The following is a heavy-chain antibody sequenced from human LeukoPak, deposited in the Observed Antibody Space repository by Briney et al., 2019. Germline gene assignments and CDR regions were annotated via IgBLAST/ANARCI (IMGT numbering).Heavy chain of an antibody. D-gene: IGHD4-17*01. CDR3: ARDGDYGAFDY. J-gene: IGHJ4*02. CDR1: GFTFSNYW. CDR2: INSDGSST. V-gene: IGHV3-74*01. Sequence: PGWSLRLSCAASGFTFSNYWMHWVRQAPGKGLVWVSRINSDGSSTTYADSVKGRFTISRDNAKNTLYLQMSSLRAEDTAVYYRARDGDYGAFDYWGQGTLVTVSS.